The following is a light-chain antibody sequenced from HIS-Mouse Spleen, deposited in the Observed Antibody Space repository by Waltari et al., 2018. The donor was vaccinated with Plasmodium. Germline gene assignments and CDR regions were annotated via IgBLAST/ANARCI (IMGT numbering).Light chain of an antibody. CDR2: AAS. Sequence: DIQLTQSPSFLSASVGDRVTITSRASQGISSYLAWYQQKPGKATKLLIYAASTLQSGVPSRFSGSGSGTEFTLTISSLQPEDFATYYCQQLNSYPYTFGQGTKLEIK. V-gene: IGKV1-9*01. J-gene: IGKJ2*01. CDR3: QQLNSYPYT. CDR1: QGISSY.